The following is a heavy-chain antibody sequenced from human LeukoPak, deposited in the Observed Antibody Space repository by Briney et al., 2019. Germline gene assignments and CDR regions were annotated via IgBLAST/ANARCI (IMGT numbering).Heavy chain of an antibody. D-gene: IGHD3-16*01. J-gene: IGHJ4*02. CDR1: GFSFSGSD. V-gene: IGHV3-48*01. CDR3: ATDTSY. CDR2: ISSSSSTAI. Sequence: GGSPRLSCAASGFSFSGSDMNWVRQAPGKGLEWVSYISSSSSTAIYYADSMKGRFTISRDNAKNSLYLQMNSLRAEDTAVYYCATDTSYWGQGTLVTVSS.